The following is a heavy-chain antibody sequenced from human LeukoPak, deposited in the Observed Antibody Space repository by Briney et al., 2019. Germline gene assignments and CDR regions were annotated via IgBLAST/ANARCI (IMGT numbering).Heavy chain of an antibody. J-gene: IGHJ6*03. CDR1: GFTFSSYE. V-gene: IGHV3-48*03. Sequence: GGSLRLSCAASGFTFSSYEMNWVRQAPGKGLEWVSYISSSGSTIYYADSVKGRFTISRDNAKNSLYLQMNSLRAEDTAVYYCARRPRYYYGSGSYWYYYYYYMDVWGKGTTVTISS. CDR2: ISSSGSTI. CDR3: ARRPRYYYGSGSYWYYYYYYMDV. D-gene: IGHD3-10*01.